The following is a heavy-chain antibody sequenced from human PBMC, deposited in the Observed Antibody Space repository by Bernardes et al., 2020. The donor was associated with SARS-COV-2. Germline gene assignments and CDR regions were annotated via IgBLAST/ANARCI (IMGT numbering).Heavy chain of an antibody. D-gene: IGHD3-10*01. J-gene: IGHJ4*02. Sequence: GWSLRLSCVASGFIFSDYYMSWIRQAPGKGLEWVSSISSSGKTINYADSVRGRFTVSRDNAKNSLYLQVNSLRAEDTAVYYCATPRRSDYYGSGGGYDYWGQGTLVTVSS. CDR1: GFIFSDYY. CDR3: ATPRRSDYYGSGGGYDY. V-gene: IGHV3-11*04. CDR2: ISSSGKTI.